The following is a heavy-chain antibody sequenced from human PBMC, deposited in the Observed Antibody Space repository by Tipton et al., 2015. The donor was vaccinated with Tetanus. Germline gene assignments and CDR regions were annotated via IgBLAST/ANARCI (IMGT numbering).Heavy chain of an antibody. J-gene: IGHJ4*02. V-gene: IGHV4-39*01. CDR2: IYFSVDT. Sequence: TLSLTCTVSGVSIADNSNYWGWIRQPPGKGLEWIGRIYFSVDTYPNPSLKSGVTMSVDTSGNQFSLRLGSVTAADTDVYYCARHKSGYFTFFDYWGQGTLVTVSS. CDR1: GVSIADNSNY. D-gene: IGHD3-3*01. CDR3: ARHKSGYFTFFDY.